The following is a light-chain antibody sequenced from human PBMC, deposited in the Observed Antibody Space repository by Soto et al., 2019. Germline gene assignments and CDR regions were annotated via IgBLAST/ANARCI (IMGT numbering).Light chain of an antibody. CDR3: QSYDSSLSGYV. CDR2: GST. V-gene: IGLV1-40*01. J-gene: IGLJ1*01. Sequence: QAVVTQPPSLSGAPGQRVTISCTGSGSNIGAPYDVHWYQHLPGTAPKLLIYGSTNRPSGVPGRFSGSKSGTSASLGITGLQAEDEADYYCQSYDSSLSGYVFGAGTKVTVL. CDR1: GSNIGAPYD.